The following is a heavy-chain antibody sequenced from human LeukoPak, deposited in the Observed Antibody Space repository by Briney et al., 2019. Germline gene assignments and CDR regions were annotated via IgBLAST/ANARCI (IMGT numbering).Heavy chain of an antibody. CDR3: ARTRGDYGDYYN. CDR2: ISSSSSYT. V-gene: IGHV3-21*05. Sequence: GGSLRLSCAASGFTFSSYAMSWVRQAPGKGLEWVSYISSSSSYTNYADSVKGRFTISRDNAKNSLYLQMNSLRAEDTAVYYCARTRGDYGDYYNWGQGTLVTVSS. J-gene: IGHJ4*02. CDR1: GFTFSSYA. D-gene: IGHD4-17*01.